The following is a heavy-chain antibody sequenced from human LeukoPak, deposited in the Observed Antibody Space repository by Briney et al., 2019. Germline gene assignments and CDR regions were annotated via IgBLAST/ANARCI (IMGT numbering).Heavy chain of an antibody. V-gene: IGHV3-7*01. CDR1: GFTFSSYW. CDR2: IKLDGSET. CDR3: ARENPYYYGSGSYYSGGWFDP. J-gene: IGHJ5*02. D-gene: IGHD3-10*01. Sequence: PGGSLRLSCAASGFTFSSYWMSWVRQGPGKGLEWVANIKLDGSETYYVDSEKGRFTISRDNAKNSLYLQMNSLRAEDTAVYYCARENPYYYGSGSYYSGGWFDPWGQGTLVTVSS.